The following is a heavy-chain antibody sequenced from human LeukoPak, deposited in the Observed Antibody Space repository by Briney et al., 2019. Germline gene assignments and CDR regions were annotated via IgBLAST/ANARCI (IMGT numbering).Heavy chain of an antibody. J-gene: IGHJ6*03. V-gene: IGHV4-59*10. Sequence: SETLSLTCGVYGGSFNAYYWSWIRQPPGKGLEWIGRIYTSGSTNYNPSLKSRVTMSVDTSKNQFSLKLSSVTAADTAVYYCARVITTAYYYYMDVWGKGTTVTISS. CDR2: IYTSGST. D-gene: IGHD3-16*02. CDR3: ARVITTAYYYYMDV. CDR1: GGSFNAYY.